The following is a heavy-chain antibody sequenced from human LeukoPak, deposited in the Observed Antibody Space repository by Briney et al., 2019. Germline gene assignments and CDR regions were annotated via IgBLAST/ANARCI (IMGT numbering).Heavy chain of an antibody. CDR3: AKDISITMVRGVAYGMDV. CDR1: GFTFDDYA. Sequence: SLRLSRAASGFTFDDYAMHWVRHAPGEGLEGVSGISWNSGSIGYAHSVKGRFTISRDNAKNSLSLQMNSLRAEDTALYYCAKDISITMVRGVAYGMDVWGQGTTVTVSS. J-gene: IGHJ6*02. D-gene: IGHD3-10*01. CDR2: ISWNSGSI. V-gene: IGHV3-9*01.